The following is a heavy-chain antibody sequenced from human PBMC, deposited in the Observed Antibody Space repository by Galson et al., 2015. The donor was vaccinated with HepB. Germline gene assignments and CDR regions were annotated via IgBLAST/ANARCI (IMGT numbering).Heavy chain of an antibody. V-gene: IGHV3-23*01. Sequence: SLRLSCAASGFTFSSYAMSWVRQAPGKGLEWVSAISGSGGSTYYADSVKGRFTISRDNSKNTLYLQMNSLRAEDTAVYYCAKDRVLLWSAGNWYFDLWGRGTLVTVSS. CDR2: ISGSGGST. CDR3: AKDRVLLWSAGNWYFDL. D-gene: IGHD3-10*01. CDR1: GFTFSSYA. J-gene: IGHJ2*01.